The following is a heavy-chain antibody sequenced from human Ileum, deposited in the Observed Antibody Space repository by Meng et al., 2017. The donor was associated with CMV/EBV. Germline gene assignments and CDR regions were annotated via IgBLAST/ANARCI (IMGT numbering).Heavy chain of an antibody. Sequence: GESLKISCAASGFTFSSCWMSWVRQAPGKGLEWVANIKQDGSEKYYVDSVKGRFTISRDNAKNSLYLQMNGLRVEDTAVYYCARPHFSIGGDGTGADYWGQGTLVTVSS. V-gene: IGHV3-7*01. CDR3: ARPHFSIGGDGTGADY. CDR2: IKQDGSEK. CDR1: GFTFSSCW. J-gene: IGHJ4*02. D-gene: IGHD6-13*01.